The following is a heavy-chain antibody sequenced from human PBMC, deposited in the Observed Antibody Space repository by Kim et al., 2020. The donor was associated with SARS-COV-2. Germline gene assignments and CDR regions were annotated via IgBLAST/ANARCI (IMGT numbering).Heavy chain of an antibody. V-gene: IGHV3-66*01. D-gene: IGHD5-12*01. Sequence: GGSLRLSCAASGFTVSSNYMSWVRQAPGKGLEWVAVIYSGGSTYYVDPVKGRFTISRDNSKNTLYLQKNSLRAEDTAVYYCARGGDGYNLYYLDYWGQGTLVTVPS. CDR2: IYSGGST. CDR3: ARGGDGYNLYYLDY. J-gene: IGHJ4*02. CDR1: GFTVSSNY.